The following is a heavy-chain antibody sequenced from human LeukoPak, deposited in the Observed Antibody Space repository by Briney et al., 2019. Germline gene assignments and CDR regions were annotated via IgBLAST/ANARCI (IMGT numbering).Heavy chain of an antibody. D-gene: IGHD2-8*01. J-gene: IGHJ6*03. CDR3: AKDRCSNGVGCYYYYMDV. CDR1: RFTFSSSA. Sequence: GGSLRLSCAASRFTFSSSAMHWVRQAPGKGLEWVAYIQYDGSNEQYADSVKGRFSISRDSSKNILYLQMNSLRAEDTAVYYCAKDRCSNGVGCYYYYMDVWGKGTTVTISS. V-gene: IGHV3-30*02. CDR2: IQYDGSNE.